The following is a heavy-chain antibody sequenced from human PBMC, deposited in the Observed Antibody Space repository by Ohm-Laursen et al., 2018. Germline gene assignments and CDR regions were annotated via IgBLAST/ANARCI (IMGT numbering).Heavy chain of an antibody. V-gene: IGHV3-48*03. CDR2: ISSLGRYI. J-gene: IGHJ4*02. D-gene: IGHD6-13*01. Sequence: SLRLSCTASGSTFSSYEMNWVRQAPGKGLEWVSSISSLGRYIYYADSVKGRFTISRDTVKNALYLQMNSLRAEDTAVYYCASGLYSNSWFIEEDYWGQGTLVTVSS. CDR3: ASGLYSNSWFIEEDY. CDR1: GSTFSSYE.